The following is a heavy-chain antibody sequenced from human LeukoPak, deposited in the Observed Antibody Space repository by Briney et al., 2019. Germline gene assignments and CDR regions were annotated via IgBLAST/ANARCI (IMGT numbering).Heavy chain of an antibody. CDR1: GYTFTGYY. V-gene: IGHV1-2*02. Sequence: ASVKVSCKASGYTFTGYYMHWVRQAPGQGLEWMGWINPNSGGTNYAQKLQGRVTMSRDTSISTAYMELSRLRSDDTAVYYCARVAGGVAARPAPFDYWGQGTLVTVSS. J-gene: IGHJ4*02. CDR2: INPNSGGT. CDR3: ARVAGGVAARPAPFDY. D-gene: IGHD6-6*01.